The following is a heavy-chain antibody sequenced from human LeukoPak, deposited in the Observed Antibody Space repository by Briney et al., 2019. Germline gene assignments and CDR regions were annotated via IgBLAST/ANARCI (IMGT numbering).Heavy chain of an antibody. CDR2: IIPIFGTA. D-gene: IGHD5-24*01. V-gene: IGHV1-69*13. Sequence: ASVKVSCKASGGTFSSYAISWVRQAPGQGLEWMGGIIPIFGTANYAQKFQGRVTITADESTSTAYMELSSLRSEDTAVYYCARGGRDGYNFRKAPSAYFDYWGQGTLVAVSS. CDR3: ARGGRDGYNFRKAPSAYFDY. J-gene: IGHJ4*02. CDR1: GGTFSSYA.